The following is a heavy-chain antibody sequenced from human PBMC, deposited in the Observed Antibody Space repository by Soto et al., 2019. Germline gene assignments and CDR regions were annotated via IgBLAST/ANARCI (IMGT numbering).Heavy chain of an antibody. J-gene: IGHJ4*02. D-gene: IGHD3-22*01. Sequence: ASVKVSCKASGGTFSSYAISWVRQAPGQGLEWMGGIIPIFGTANYAQKFQGRVTITADESTSTAYMELSSLRSEDTAVYYCARDSHNYYDSSGYYLNYFDYWGQGTLVTVSS. V-gene: IGHV1-69*13. CDR3: ARDSHNYYDSSGYYLNYFDY. CDR2: IIPIFGTA. CDR1: GGTFSSYA.